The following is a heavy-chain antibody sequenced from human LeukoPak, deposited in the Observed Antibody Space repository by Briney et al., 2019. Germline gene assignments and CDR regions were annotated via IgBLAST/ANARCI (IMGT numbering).Heavy chain of an antibody. D-gene: IGHD3-22*01. CDR3: ARSAYLDSSGYYFDF. CDR1: GFTFDAYA. CDR2: LTNTGGTK. V-gene: IGHV3-23*01. Sequence: GGSLRLSCTAPGFTFDAYAMNWVRQAPGKGLEWVSGLTNTGGTKYYADSVKGRFSISRDNSKITVSLQMNSLSADDTAVYYCARSAYLDSSGYYFDFWGQGTLVTVSS. J-gene: IGHJ4*02.